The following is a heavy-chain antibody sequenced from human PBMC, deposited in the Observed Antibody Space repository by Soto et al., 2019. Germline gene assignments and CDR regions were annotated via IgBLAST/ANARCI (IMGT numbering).Heavy chain of an antibody. CDR3: ARVYSSGWFDY. V-gene: IGHV4-31*03. J-gene: IGHJ4*02. D-gene: IGHD6-19*01. Sequence: SETLSLTCTVSGGSISSCGYYWSWIRQHPGKGLEWIGYIYYSGSTYYNPSLRSRVAISVDTSKNQFSLKLSSVTAADTAVYYCARVYSSGWFDYWGQGTLVTVSS. CDR2: IYYSGST. CDR1: GGSISSCGYY.